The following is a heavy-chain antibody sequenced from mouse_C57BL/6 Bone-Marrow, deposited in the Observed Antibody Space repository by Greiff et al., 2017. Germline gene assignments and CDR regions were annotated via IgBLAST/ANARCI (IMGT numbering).Heavy chain of an antibody. CDR1: GYTFTSYW. J-gene: IGHJ4*01. Sequence: QVQLQQPGAELVKPGASVKLSCKASGYTFTSYWMHWVKQRPGQGLEWIGMIHPNSGSTNYNEKFKSKATLTVDKSSSTAYMQLSSLTSEDSAVYYCARLGGYYVYYWAMDYWGQGTSVTVSS. CDR3: ARLGGYYVYYWAMDY. CDR2: IHPNSGST. D-gene: IGHD2-3*01. V-gene: IGHV1-64*01.